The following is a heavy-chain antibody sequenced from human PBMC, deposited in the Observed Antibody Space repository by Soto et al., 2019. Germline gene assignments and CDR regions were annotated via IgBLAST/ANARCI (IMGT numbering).Heavy chain of an antibody. Sequence: GGSLRLSCAASGFTFSSYGMHWVRQAPGKGLEWVAVIWYDGSNKYYADSVKGRFTISRDNSKNTLYLQMNSLRAEDTAVYYCARLVGDQYYYYGMDVWGQGTTVTVSS. CDR3: ARLVGDQYYYYGMDV. V-gene: IGHV3-33*01. D-gene: IGHD4-17*01. J-gene: IGHJ6*02. CDR1: GFTFSSYG. CDR2: IWYDGSNK.